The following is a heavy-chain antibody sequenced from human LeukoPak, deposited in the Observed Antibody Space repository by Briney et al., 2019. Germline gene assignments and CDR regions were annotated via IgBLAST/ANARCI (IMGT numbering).Heavy chain of an antibody. J-gene: IGHJ3*02. CDR1: EFTFSDYY. CDR3: ARRLYIVRGAFDI. CDR2: IYSGGTT. V-gene: IGHV3-53*01. D-gene: IGHD2/OR15-2a*01. Sequence: GGSLRLSCAASEFTFSDYYMTWIRQAPGKGLEWVSLIYSGGTTYYADSVKGRFTISRDNSKNTVHLQMNNLRAEDTAMYFCARRLYIVRGAFDIWGQGTMVTVSS.